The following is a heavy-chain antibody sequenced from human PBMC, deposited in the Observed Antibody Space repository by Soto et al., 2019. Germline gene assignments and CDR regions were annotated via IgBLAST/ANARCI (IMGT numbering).Heavy chain of an antibody. D-gene: IGHD1-26*01. J-gene: IGHJ4*02. Sequence: SETLSLTCAVSGGSINSGGYSWSWIRQPPGKGLEWIGYIYHSGSTYYNPSLKSRVTISVDRSKNQFSLKLSSVTAADTAVYYCAKGLGYFDSWGQGVLVTVSS. V-gene: IGHV4-30-2*02. CDR3: AKGLGYFDS. CDR2: IYHSGST. CDR1: GGSINSGGYS.